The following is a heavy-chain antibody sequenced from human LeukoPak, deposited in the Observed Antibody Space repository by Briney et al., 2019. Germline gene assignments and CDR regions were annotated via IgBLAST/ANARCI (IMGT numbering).Heavy chain of an antibody. J-gene: IGHJ3*02. CDR1: GGTFSSYA. V-gene: IGHV1-69*13. CDR2: IIPIFGTA. D-gene: IGHD3-3*01. Sequence: ASVKVSCKASGGTFSSYAISWVRQAPAQGLEWVGGIIPIFGTANYAQKFQGRVTMTADESTSTAYMELSSLRSEDTAVYYCARERFTIFGVGNAFDIWGQGTMVTVSS. CDR3: ARERFTIFGVGNAFDI.